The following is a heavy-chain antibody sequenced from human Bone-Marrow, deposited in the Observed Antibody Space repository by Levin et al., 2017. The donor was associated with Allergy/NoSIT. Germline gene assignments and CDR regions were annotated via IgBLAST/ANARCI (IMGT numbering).Heavy chain of an antibody. J-gene: IGHJ6*02. V-gene: IGHV4-34*01. CDR1: GGSFSHYY. D-gene: IGHD5-18*01. CDR3: ARSRLDTWRFDFYGMDV. Sequence: PSETLSLTCGVFGGSFSHYYWTWVRQSPGKGLEWIGEITQSGTTNFHPSLQGRVMLSLDTSKNHLSLNLTSVTAADTAVYYCARSRLDTWRFDFYGMDVWGQGTPVTVSS. CDR2: ITQSGTT.